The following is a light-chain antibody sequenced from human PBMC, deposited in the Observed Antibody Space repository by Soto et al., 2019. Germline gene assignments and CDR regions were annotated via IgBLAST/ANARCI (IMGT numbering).Light chain of an antibody. J-gene: IGKJ5*01. CDR2: KAS. V-gene: IGKV1-5*03. CDR1: QSISSW. CDR3: QQYNSYLIT. Sequence: DIQMTQSPSTLSASVGDRVTITCRASQSISSWLAWYQQKPGKAPKLLIYKASSLESGVPSRFSGSGSGTEFTLTISSLQPDDFATYYCQQYNSYLITVGQGTRLDIK.